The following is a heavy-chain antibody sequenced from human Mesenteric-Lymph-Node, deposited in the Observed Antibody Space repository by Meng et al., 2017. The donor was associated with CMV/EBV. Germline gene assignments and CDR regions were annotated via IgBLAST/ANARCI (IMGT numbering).Heavy chain of an antibody. Sequence: SETLSLTCTVPGYSISSGYYWGWIRQPPGKGLEWIGSIYHSGSTYYNPSLKSRVTISVDTSKNQFALELSSVTAADTAVYYCGSGGRGAYYDFWSSYSYFDYWGQGTLVTVSS. CDR3: GSGGRGAYYDFWSSYSYFDY. J-gene: IGHJ4*02. CDR2: IYHSGST. CDR1: GYSISSGYY. D-gene: IGHD3-3*01. V-gene: IGHV4-38-2*02.